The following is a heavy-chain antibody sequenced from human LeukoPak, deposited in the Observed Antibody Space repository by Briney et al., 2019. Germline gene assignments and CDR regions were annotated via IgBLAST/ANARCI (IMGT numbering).Heavy chain of an antibody. CDR3: ARRPQTREAGYYGMDV. Sequence: SVKVSCKASGGTFSIYAISWVRQAPGQGLEWMGGIIPIFGTANYAQKFQGRVTITADESTSTAYMELSSLRSEDTAVYYCARRPQTREAGYYGMDVWGQGTTVTVSS. D-gene: IGHD6-19*01. J-gene: IGHJ6*02. V-gene: IGHV1-69*13. CDR1: GGTFSIYA. CDR2: IIPIFGTA.